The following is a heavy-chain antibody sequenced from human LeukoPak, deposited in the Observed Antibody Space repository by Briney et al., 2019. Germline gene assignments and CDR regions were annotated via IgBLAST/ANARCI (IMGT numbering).Heavy chain of an antibody. D-gene: IGHD6-13*01. CDR3: ARDKPYISSWRIPYYYYYMDV. J-gene: IGHJ6*03. CDR1: GGSISSYY. CDR2: IYTSGST. V-gene: IGHV4-4*07. Sequence: SETLSLTCTVPGGSISSYYWSWIRQPAGKGLEWIGRIYTSGSTNYNPSLKSRVTMSVDTSKNQFSLKLSSVTAADTAVYYCARDKPYISSWRIPYYYYYMDVWGKGTTVTVSS.